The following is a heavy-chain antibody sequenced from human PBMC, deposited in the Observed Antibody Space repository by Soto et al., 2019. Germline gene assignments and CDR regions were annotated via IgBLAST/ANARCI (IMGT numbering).Heavy chain of an antibody. CDR3: GARDSSAKGAQ. CDR2: TSPISGTR. CDR1: GGFLSHYS. J-gene: IGHJ4*01. D-gene: IGHD6-19*01. Sequence: QVQLVQSGAEVKKPGSSVKVSCKASGGFLSHYSVSWVRQAPGQGLEWMGRTSPISGTRDYAQKFKNRVTITADASTNTVYMEFNSLRSEDTAVYYCGARDSSAKGAQWGPGTLVTVSS. V-gene: IGHV1-69*18.